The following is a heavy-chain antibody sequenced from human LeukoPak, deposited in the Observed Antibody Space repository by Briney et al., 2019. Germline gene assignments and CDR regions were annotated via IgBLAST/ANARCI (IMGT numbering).Heavy chain of an antibody. CDR1: GFTFRSYA. CDR3: ARGVGNYYDNSGYQN. D-gene: IGHD3-22*01. V-gene: IGHV3-23*01. Sequence: GGSLRLSCAASGFTFRSYAMTWVRQAPGKGLEWVSAISGSGGSTYYADSVKGRFTISRDNSKNTLYLQMNSLRAEDTAVYYCARGVGNYYDNSGYQNWGQGALVTVSS. J-gene: IGHJ4*02. CDR2: ISGSGGST.